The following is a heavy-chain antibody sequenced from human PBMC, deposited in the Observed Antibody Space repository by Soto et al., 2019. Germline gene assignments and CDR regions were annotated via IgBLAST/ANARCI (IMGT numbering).Heavy chain of an antibody. Sequence: QVQLVESGGGVVQPGRSLRLSCAASGFTFSSYGMHWVRQAPGKGLEWVAVLWYDGSNKYYADSVKGRFTISRDNSKNTLYLQMNSLRAEDTAVYYCARDRYSSSPNFDYWGHGTLITVSS. CDR2: LWYDGSNK. CDR3: ARDRYSSSPNFDY. CDR1: GFTFSSYG. J-gene: IGHJ4*01. D-gene: IGHD6-13*01. V-gene: IGHV3-33*01.